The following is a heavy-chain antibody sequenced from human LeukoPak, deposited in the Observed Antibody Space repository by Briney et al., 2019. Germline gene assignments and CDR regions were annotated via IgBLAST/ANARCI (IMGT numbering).Heavy chain of an antibody. CDR3: ARGGQLVPSLDY. Sequence: ASVKVSCKASGGTFSSYAISWVRQAPGQGLEWMGGIIPIFGTANYAQKFQGRVTITADESTSTAYMELSSLRSEDTAAYYCARGGQLVPSLDYWGQGTLVTVSS. J-gene: IGHJ4*02. V-gene: IGHV1-69*13. CDR2: IIPIFGTA. D-gene: IGHD6-6*01. CDR1: GGTFSSYA.